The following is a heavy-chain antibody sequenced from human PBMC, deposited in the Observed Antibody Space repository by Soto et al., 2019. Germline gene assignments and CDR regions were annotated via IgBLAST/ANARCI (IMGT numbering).Heavy chain of an antibody. CDR1: GGSINSYF. J-gene: IGHJ4*02. CDR2: IYYSGST. CDR3: ARAGTNMVQFDY. V-gene: IGHV4-59*01. Sequence: TLSLTCTVSGGSINSYFWSWIRQSPGKGLEWIGHIYYSGSTSYSPSLKSRVSISVDTSKNQFSLEVHSVTAADTAVYYCARAGTNMVQFDYWGQGTLVTVSS. D-gene: IGHD3-10*01.